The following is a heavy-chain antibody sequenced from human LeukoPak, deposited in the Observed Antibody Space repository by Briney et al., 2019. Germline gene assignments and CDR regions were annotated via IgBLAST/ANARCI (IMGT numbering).Heavy chain of an antibody. Sequence: SETLSLTCTVSGGSISSSSYYWGWIRQPPGKGLEWIGSIYYSGSTCYNPSLKSRVTISVDTSKNQFSLKLSSVTAADTAVYYCARAQEWELSFDYWGQGTLVTVSS. V-gene: IGHV4-39*07. CDR1: GGSISSSSYY. D-gene: IGHD1-26*01. CDR2: IYYSGST. J-gene: IGHJ4*02. CDR3: ARAQEWELSFDY.